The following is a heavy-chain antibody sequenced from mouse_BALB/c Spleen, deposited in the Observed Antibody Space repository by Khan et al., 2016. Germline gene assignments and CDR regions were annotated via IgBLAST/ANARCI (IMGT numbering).Heavy chain of an antibody. CDR3: ARDMVTGVYWYFDV. D-gene: IGHD2-13*01. J-gene: IGHJ1*01. Sequence: EVELVESGGGLVQPGGSLRLSCATSGFTFTDYYISWVRQPPGKALEWLGFIRNKANGYTTEYSASVKGQFTISRDTSQNILYLQLNTLRAEDSATYYCARDMVTGVYWYFDVWGAGTTVTVSS. CDR2: IRNKANGYTT. V-gene: IGHV7-3*02. CDR1: GFTFTDYY.